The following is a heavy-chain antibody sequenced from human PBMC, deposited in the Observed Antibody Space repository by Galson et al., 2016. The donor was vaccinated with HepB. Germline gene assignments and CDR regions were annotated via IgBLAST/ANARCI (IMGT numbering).Heavy chain of an antibody. D-gene: IGHD3-3*01. V-gene: IGHV1-3*01. J-gene: IGHJ4*02. CDR1: GYTFSSYA. Sequence: SVKVSCKASGYTFSSYAIYWVRQAPGQRLEWMGWINAGTGQTRYSQNFQGRVTITRDTSARTAYMELSSLGSEDTAVFYCARARFLEGYFDYWGQGTLVTVSS. CDR2: INAGTGQT. CDR3: ARARFLEGYFDY.